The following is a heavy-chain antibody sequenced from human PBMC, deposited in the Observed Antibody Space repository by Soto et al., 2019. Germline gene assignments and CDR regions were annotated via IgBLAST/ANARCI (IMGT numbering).Heavy chain of an antibody. Sequence: GESLKISCKGSGYSFTSYWIGWVRQMPGKGLEWMGIIYPGDSDTRYSPSFQGQVTISADKSISTAYLRWSSLKASDTAMYYCARARYYYDSSGYPKPYYFDYWGQGTLVTVSS. CDR3: ARARYYYDSSGYPKPYYFDY. V-gene: IGHV5-51*01. CDR2: IYPGDSDT. D-gene: IGHD3-22*01. CDR1: GYSFTSYW. J-gene: IGHJ4*02.